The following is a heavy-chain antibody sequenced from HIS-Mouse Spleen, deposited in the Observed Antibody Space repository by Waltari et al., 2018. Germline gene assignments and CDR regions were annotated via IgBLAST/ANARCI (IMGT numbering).Heavy chain of an antibody. D-gene: IGHD6-13*01. CDR3: AREIPYSSSWYDWYFDL. Sequence: QLQLQESGPGLVKPSETLSLTCTVSGGPISSSSYYWGWIRLPPGQGLEWIGSINYSGSTYYNPSLKSRVTISVDTSKNQFSLKLSSVTAADTAVYYCAREIPYSSSWYDWYFDLWGRGTLVTVSS. J-gene: IGHJ2*01. CDR1: GGPISSSSYY. CDR2: INYSGST. V-gene: IGHV4-39*07.